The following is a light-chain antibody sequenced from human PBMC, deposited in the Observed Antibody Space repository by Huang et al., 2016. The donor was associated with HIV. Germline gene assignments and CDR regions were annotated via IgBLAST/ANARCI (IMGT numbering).Light chain of an antibody. CDR1: QDINNY. V-gene: IGKV1-17*03. CDR3: LQHDTYPWT. J-gene: IGKJ1*01. CDR2: AAY. Sequence: DIQMTQSPSAMSASVGDRVTITCRASQDINNYLAWFQQKPGTGPKRLIYAAYNLQSGVPSRFSGSGSGTEFTLTISSLQPEDFASYYCLQHDTYPWTFGQGTKVEI.